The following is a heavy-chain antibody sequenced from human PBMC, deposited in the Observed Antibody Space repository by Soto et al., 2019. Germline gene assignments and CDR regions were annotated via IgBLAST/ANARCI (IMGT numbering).Heavy chain of an antibody. J-gene: IGHJ3*02. V-gene: IGHV1-69*14. CDR2: IIPFFGSV. CDR1: GLTFSGST. CDR3: ARGHQYGGNSDAFET. D-gene: IGHD2-21*02. Sequence: QVQLVQSGAEVKKPGSSVRVSCKASGLTFSGSTLTWLRQAPGPGPEWMGGIIPFFGSVAYAPKFQDRVTMTADKSTSTTYMELRSLRFDDTAVYYCARGHQYGGNSDAFETWGQGTVVTVS.